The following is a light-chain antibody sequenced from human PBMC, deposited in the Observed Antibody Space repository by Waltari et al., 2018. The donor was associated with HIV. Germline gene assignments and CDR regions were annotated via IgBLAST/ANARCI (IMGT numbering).Light chain of an antibody. CDR2: DAS. CDR3: QQFYHLPIT. V-gene: IGKV1-33*01. Sequence: DFQMTQSPSSLSASVGDRVTISCQASYDIIFYLNWFQQQPGKAPKLLIYDASNLETGVSSRFSGNGSGTDFTFTITSLQTEDLATYYCQQFYHLPITFGQGTRLEIK. J-gene: IGKJ5*01. CDR1: YDIIFY.